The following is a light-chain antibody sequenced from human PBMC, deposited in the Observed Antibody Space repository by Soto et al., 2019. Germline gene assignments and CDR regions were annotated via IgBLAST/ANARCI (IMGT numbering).Light chain of an antibody. J-gene: IGKJ3*01. CDR3: QQSYSTPFT. CDR1: QSISSY. Sequence: DIQMTQSPSSLSASVGDRVTITCRASQSISSYLNWYQQKPGKAPKLLIYAASSLQSGVPSRFSGSGSGTECTLTISSLQPEEFATYYCQQSYSTPFTFGPGTKVDIK. V-gene: IGKV1-39*01. CDR2: AAS.